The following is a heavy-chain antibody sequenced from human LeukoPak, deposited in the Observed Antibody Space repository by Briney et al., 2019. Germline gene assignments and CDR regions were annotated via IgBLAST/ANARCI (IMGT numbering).Heavy chain of an antibody. J-gene: IGHJ5*02. V-gene: IGHV3-74*01. CDR1: GFTFSSYW. CDR2: INSDGSST. CDR3: ARSDCSGGSCYSPFDP. Sequence: GGSLRLSCAASGFTFSSYWMHWVRQAPGKGLVWVSRINSDGSSTIYADSVKGRFTISRDNAKNTLYLQMNSLRAEDTAVYYCARSDCSGGSCYSPFDPWGQGTLVTVSS. D-gene: IGHD2-15*01.